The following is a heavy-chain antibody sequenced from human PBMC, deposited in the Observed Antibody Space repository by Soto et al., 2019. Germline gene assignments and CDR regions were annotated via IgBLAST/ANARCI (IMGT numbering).Heavy chain of an antibody. Sequence: GGSLRLSCAASGFTFSSYGMHWVRQAPGKGLEWVAVISYDGSNKYYADSVKGRFTISRDNSKNTLYLQMNSLRAEDTAVYYCAKEDPAYMYWGQGTLVTVSS. V-gene: IGHV3-30*18. D-gene: IGHD1-20*01. CDR1: GFTFSSYG. CDR3: AKEDPAYMY. CDR2: ISYDGSNK. J-gene: IGHJ4*02.